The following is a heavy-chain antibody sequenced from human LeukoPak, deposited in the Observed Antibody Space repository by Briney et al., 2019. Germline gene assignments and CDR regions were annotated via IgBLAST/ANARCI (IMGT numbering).Heavy chain of an antibody. Sequence: GGSLRLSCAASGFTFSSYGMHWVRQAPGKGLEWVAVISYDGSNKYYADSVKGRFTISRDNSKSTLYLQMNSLRAEDTAVYYCAKMGGIVVVPAADWFNPWGQGTLVTVS. V-gene: IGHV3-30*18. CDR3: AKMGGIVVVPAADWFNP. CDR2: ISYDGSNK. CDR1: GFTFSSYG. D-gene: IGHD2-2*01. J-gene: IGHJ5*02.